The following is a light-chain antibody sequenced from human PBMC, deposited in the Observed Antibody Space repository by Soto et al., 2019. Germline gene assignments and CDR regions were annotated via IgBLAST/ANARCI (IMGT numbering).Light chain of an antibody. J-gene: IGKJ5*01. CDR2: GAS. V-gene: IGKV3-20*01. CDR3: QQYTSSLNT. CDR1: QTVGNN. Sequence: EIVMTQSPATLSVSPGERATLSCRASQTVGNNLAWYQHRPGQAPRLLIYGASSRATGIPDRFSGSGSGTDFTLTISRLEPEDFAVYYCQQYTSSLNTFGQGTRLEIK.